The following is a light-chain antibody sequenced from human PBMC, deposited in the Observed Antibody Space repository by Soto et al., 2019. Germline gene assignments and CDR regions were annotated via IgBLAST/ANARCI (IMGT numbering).Light chain of an antibody. V-gene: IGLV6-57*04. J-gene: IGLJ2*01. CDR2: EDN. CDR3: QSYDSNIVV. CDR1: SGSIASNY. Sequence: NFMLPQPHSVSESPGKTVTISCTRRSGSIASNYVQWYQQRPGSAPTTVIYEDNQRPSGVPDRFSGSIDSSSNSASLTISGLKTEDEADYYCQSYDSNIVVFGGGTKLTVL.